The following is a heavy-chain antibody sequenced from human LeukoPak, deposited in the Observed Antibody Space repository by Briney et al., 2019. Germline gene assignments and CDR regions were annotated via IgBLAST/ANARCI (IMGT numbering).Heavy chain of an antibody. CDR2: INAGNGNT. CDR1: GYTFTSYA. D-gene: IGHD5-12*01. J-gene: IGHJ4*02. CDR3: ARDLVRTDSGYDSGPVGY. V-gene: IGHV1-3*01. Sequence: ASVKVSCKASGYTFTSYAMHWVRQAPGQRLEWMGWINAGNGNTKYSQKFQGRVTITRDTSASTAYMELSSLRSEDTAVYYCARDLVRTDSGYDSGPVGYWGQGTLVTVSS.